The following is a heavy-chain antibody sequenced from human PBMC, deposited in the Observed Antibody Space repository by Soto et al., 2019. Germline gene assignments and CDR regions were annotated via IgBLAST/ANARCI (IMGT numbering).Heavy chain of an antibody. Sequence: ASVKVSCKAYGYTFTKFHIHWVRQAPGQGLEWMGMIDPSGGVTRDAQRFQGRITMTSDTSTSSVYMELRGLTSEDTAVYYCARDPVAYSSSWLNWFDPWGQGTLVTVSS. CDR3: ARDPVAYSSSWLNWFDP. CDR1: GYTFTKFH. CDR2: IDPSGGVT. J-gene: IGHJ5*02. V-gene: IGHV1-46*01. D-gene: IGHD6-13*01.